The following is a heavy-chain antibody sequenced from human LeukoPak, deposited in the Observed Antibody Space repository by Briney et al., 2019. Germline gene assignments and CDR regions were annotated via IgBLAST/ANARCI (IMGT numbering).Heavy chain of an antibody. CDR3: ARTSLGGAWFDP. Sequence: PSQTLSLTCTVSGGSISSVDYYWSWIRQPPGKGLEWIGYIYYNGSTYYNPSLKSRVTISVDTSKNQFSLKLSSVTAADTAVYYCARTSLGGAWFDPWGQGTLVTVSS. CDR1: GGSISSVDYY. D-gene: IGHD3-10*01. CDR2: IYYNGST. V-gene: IGHV4-30-4*08. J-gene: IGHJ5*02.